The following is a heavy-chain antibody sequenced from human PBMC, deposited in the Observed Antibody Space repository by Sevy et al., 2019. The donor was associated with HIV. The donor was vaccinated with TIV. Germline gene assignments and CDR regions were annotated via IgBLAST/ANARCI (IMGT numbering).Heavy chain of an antibody. V-gene: IGHV3-23*01. CDR2: ISGSGGST. D-gene: IGHD4-17*01. J-gene: IGHJ3*02. CDR3: AKYGEGLDAFDI. CDR1: GFTFSSYA. Sequence: GGSLRLSCAASGFTFSSYAMSWVRQAPGKGLEWVSAISGSGGSTDYADSVKGRFTISRDNSKNTLYLQMNSLRAEDTAVYYCAKYGEGLDAFDIWGQGTMVTVSS.